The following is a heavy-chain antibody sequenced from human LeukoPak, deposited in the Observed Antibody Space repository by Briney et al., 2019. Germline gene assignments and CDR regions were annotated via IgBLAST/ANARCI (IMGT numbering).Heavy chain of an antibody. Sequence: GGSLRLSCAASGFTFSSYGMHWVRQAPGKGLEWVAFIRYDGSNKYYADSVKGRFTISRDNSKSTLYLQMNSLRAEDTAVYYCAKDTYYYDSSGYSDYWAREPWSPSPQ. J-gene: IGHJ4*02. D-gene: IGHD3-22*01. V-gene: IGHV3-30*02. CDR3: AKDTYYYDSSGYSDY. CDR2: IRYDGSNK. CDR1: GFTFSSYG.